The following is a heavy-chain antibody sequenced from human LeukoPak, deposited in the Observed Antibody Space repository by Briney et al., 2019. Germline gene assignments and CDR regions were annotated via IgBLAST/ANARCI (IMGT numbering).Heavy chain of an antibody. D-gene: IGHD3-22*01. Sequence: SQTLSLTCAVSGGSISSGGYPWSWIRQPPGKGLEWIGYIYHSGSTYYNPSLKSRVTISVDRSKNQFSLKLSSVTAADTAVYYCAREGGYYGGFDYWGQGTLVTVSS. J-gene: IGHJ4*02. CDR2: IYHSGST. V-gene: IGHV4-30-2*01. CDR3: AREGGYYGGFDY. CDR1: GGSISSGGYP.